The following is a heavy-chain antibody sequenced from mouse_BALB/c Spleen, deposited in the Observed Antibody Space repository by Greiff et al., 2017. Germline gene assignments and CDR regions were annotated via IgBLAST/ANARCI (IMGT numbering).Heavy chain of an antibody. CDR3: ARHYYGSSFDY. J-gene: IGHJ2*01. V-gene: IGHV5-12-2*01. Sequence: EVQLVESGGGLVQPGGSLKLSCAASGFTFSSYTMSWVRQTPEKRLEWVAYISNGGGSTYYPDTVKGRFTISRDNDKNTLYLQMSSLKSEDTAMYYCARHYYGSSFDYWGQGTTLTVSS. D-gene: IGHD1-1*01. CDR1: GFTFSSYT. CDR2: ISNGGGST.